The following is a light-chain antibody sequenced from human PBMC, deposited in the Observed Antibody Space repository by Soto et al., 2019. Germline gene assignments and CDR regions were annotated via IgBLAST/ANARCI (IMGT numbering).Light chain of an antibody. V-gene: IGKV1-5*03. CDR2: KAS. Sequence: DIQMTQSPSTLSVSVGDRVTITCRASQTISSWLAWYQQKPGKAPKLLIYKASTLKSGVPSRVSGSGYGKEFTLTISRLQPDEGATYDGQHYNSYSEAFGQGTKVDIK. CDR1: QTISSW. CDR3: QHYNSYSEA. J-gene: IGKJ1*01.